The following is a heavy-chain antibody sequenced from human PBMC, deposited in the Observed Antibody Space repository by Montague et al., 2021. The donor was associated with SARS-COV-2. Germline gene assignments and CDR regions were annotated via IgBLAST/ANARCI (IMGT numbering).Heavy chain of an antibody. CDR3: ARGRQHINMVVVVVTGGEYYIDF. V-gene: IGHV4-34*01. CDR2: INHRGST. Sequence: SETLSLTCAVYDGSFSDYSWTWVRLPPGKGLEWIGEINHRGSTNYNPSLKSRVTISVDTSKNQFSLKMTSVTAADTAVYYCARGRQHINMVVVVVTGGEYYIDFWGQGTLVAVSS. D-gene: IGHD3-22*01. CDR1: DGSFSDYS. J-gene: IGHJ4*02.